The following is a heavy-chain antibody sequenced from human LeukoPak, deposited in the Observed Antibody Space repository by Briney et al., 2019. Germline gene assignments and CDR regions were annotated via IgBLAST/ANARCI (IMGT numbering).Heavy chain of an antibody. D-gene: IGHD2-2*01. J-gene: IGHJ6*03. CDR3: ALIRKDDGTSWRYYYYYMDV. CDR2: IIPIFGTA. Sequence: ASVKVSCKASGYTFTSYAISWVRQAPGQGLEWMGGIIPIFGTANYAQKFQGRVTITTDESTSTAYMELSSLRSEDTAVYYCALIRKDDGTSWRYYYYYMDVWGKGTTVTVSS. V-gene: IGHV1-69*05. CDR1: GYTFTSYA.